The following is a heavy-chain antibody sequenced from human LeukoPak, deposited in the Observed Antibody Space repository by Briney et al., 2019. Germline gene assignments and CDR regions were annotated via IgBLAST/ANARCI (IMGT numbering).Heavy chain of an antibody. J-gene: IGHJ4*02. CDR3: AKASGGSCYSRADF. CDR2: ICSSDGHT. CDR1: GFTVSSNY. D-gene: IGHD2-15*01. V-gene: IGHV3-53*01. Sequence: PGGSLRLSCAASGFTVSSNYMSWVRQAPGKGLEWVSVICSSDGHTYYADSVKGRFTISRDNSKNTLYLQINSLRVEDTAVYYCAKASGGSCYSRADFWGQGTLVTVSS.